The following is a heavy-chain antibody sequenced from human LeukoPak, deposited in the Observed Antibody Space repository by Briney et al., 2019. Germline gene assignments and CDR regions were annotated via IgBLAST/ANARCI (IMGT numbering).Heavy chain of an antibody. CDR2: ISALYGNT. Sequence: ASVKVSCKASGYIFTRYGISWVRQAPGQGLEWMGLISALYGNTNYAQKFQGRLTMTTDTSTDTTYMDLKSLRSEDTAVYYCARDEAVAGYFDLWGRGTLVTVSS. J-gene: IGHJ2*01. CDR3: ARDEAVAGYFDL. CDR1: GYIFTRYG. V-gene: IGHV1-18*01. D-gene: IGHD6-19*01.